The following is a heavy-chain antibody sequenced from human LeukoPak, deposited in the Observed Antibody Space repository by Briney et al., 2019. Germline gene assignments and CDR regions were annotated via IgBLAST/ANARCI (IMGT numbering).Heavy chain of an antibody. CDR2: ISNTGST. Sequence: SETLSLTCNVSGGSIGTFYWSWIRQPPGKGLECIGYISNTGSTNYNPSLEGRVTISIDISNNQFSLQLSSVTAADTAVYYCGRQSVTGRNGLDVWGQGTTVTVSS. J-gene: IGHJ6*02. D-gene: IGHD5/OR15-5a*01. CDR3: GRQSVTGRNGLDV. V-gene: IGHV4-59*08. CDR1: GGSIGTFY.